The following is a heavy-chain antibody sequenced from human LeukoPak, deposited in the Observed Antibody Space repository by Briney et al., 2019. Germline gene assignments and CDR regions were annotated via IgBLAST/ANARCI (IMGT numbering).Heavy chain of an antibody. Sequence: GESLKISCKGSGYSFTTYWIGWVRQMPGKGLEWMGIIYPGDSDTRYGPSFQGQVTISADKSIGTAYLQWTSLKASDTAMYYCARVELRGYTYGFDYWGQGTLVTVSS. CDR3: ARVELRGYTYGFDY. D-gene: IGHD5-18*01. J-gene: IGHJ4*02. CDR1: GYSFTTYW. V-gene: IGHV5-51*01. CDR2: IYPGDSDT.